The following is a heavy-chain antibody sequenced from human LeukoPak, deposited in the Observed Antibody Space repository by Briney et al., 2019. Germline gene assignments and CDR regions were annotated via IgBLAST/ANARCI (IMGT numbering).Heavy chain of an antibody. D-gene: IGHD3-16*01. CDR2: IKTDGTTT. Sequence: AGGSLRLSCAASEITFSTYWMHWVRQAPGKGLLWVSRIKTDGTTTYYADSVKGRFTVSRDNAKNTLYLQMNSLRAEDTAVYYCATDRSWGGFDNWGQGTLVTVSS. CDR3: ATDRSWGGFDN. CDR1: EITFSTYW. V-gene: IGHV3-74*01. J-gene: IGHJ4*02.